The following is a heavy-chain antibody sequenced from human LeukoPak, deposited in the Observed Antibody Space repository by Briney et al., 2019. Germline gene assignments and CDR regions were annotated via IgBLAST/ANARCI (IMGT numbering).Heavy chain of an antibody. D-gene: IGHD2-15*01. Sequence: PGRSLRLSCAASGFTFSSYGMHWVRQAPGKGLEWVAVIWYDGSNKYYADSVKGRFTISRDNSKNTLYLQMNSLRAEDTAVYYCARDGKFTTVVAAPMDVWGQGTTVTVSS. CDR2: IWYDGSNK. J-gene: IGHJ6*02. CDR1: GFTFSSYG. V-gene: IGHV3-33*01. CDR3: ARDGKFTTVVAAPMDV.